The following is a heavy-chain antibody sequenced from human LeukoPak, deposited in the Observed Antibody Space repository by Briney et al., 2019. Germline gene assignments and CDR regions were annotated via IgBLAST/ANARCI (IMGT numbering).Heavy chain of an antibody. J-gene: IGHJ3*02. V-gene: IGHV3-23*01. CDR3: AKGSQESPRTILDAFDI. Sequence: GSLRLSCAASGFTFNSHAMSWVRQAPGKGLEWVSTLSGSAFTHYADSVKGRFTISRDTSKNTLFLDMNTLRVEDTAVYYCAKGSQESPRTILDAFDIWGQGTMVSVSS. D-gene: IGHD1-1*01. CDR1: GFTFNSHA. CDR2: LSGSAFT.